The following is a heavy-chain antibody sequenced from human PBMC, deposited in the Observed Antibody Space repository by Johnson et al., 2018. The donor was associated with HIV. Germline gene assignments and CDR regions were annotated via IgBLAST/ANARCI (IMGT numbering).Heavy chain of an antibody. CDR3: ARRSIRSDGFDI. D-gene: IGHD4-11*01. Sequence: HWVRQATGKGLEWVSEIDTAGDTYYPGSVKGRFTTSRENAKNSLYLQMNSLRAGDTAVYYCARRSIRSDGFDIWGQGTMVTVSS. CDR2: IDTAGDT. V-gene: IGHV3-13*01. J-gene: IGHJ3*02.